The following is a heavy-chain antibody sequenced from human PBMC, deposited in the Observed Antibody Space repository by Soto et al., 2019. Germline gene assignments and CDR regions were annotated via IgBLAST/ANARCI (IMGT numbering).Heavy chain of an antibody. CDR2: MSGGSSYI. CDR3: ARDKYYDSSGDPDT. V-gene: IGHV3-21*01. D-gene: IGHD3-22*01. J-gene: IGHJ5*02. Sequence: EVQLVESGGGLVKPGGSLRLSCAASGFTFSSYNMNWVRQAPGKGPEWGAFMSGGSSYIDYADSVKGRFTISKDNAKNSLYLQMNRLRPEDSAVYYCARDKYYDSSGDPDTWGQGTLVNVSS. CDR1: GFTFSSYN.